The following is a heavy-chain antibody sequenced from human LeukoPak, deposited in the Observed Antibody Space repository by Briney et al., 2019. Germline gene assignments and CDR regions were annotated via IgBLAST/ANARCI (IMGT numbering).Heavy chain of an antibody. D-gene: IGHD3-22*01. J-gene: IGHJ4*02. V-gene: IGHV1-2*02. CDR1: GYTFTGYY. CDR2: INPNSGGT. Sequence: ASVKVSCKASGYTFTGYYMHWVRQAPGQGLKWMGWINPNSGGTNYAQKFQGRVTMTRDTSISTAYMELSRLRSDDTAVYYCARDYYDSSGYYFSSSDYWGQGTLVTVSS. CDR3: ARDYYDSSGYYFSSSDY.